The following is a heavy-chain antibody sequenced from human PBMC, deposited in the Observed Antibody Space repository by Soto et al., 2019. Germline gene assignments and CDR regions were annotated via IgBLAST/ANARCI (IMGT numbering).Heavy chain of an antibody. Sequence: GGSLRLCCRTSGLRFCSNYMSWVRQAPGKGLEWVSVIYSGGTTYYADSVKGRFTISRDNSKNTLYLQMNSLRAEDTAVYYCARNGDSSDYRGWFDPWGQGTLVTVSS. CDR3: ARNGDSSDYRGWFDP. CDR2: IYSGGTT. J-gene: IGHJ5*02. D-gene: IGHD3-22*01. V-gene: IGHV3-66*01. CDR1: GLRFCSNY.